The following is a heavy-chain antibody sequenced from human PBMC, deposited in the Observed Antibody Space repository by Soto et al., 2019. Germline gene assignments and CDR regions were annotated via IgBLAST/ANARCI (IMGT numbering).Heavy chain of an antibody. Sequence: GPSVKVSCKASGYTFTSYAMHWVRQAPGQRLEWMGWINAGNGNTKYSQKFQGRVTITRDTSAGTAYMELSSLRSEDTAVYYCARAVDRAAAGMRAFGIWGQGTMVTVSS. CDR3: ARAVDRAAAGMRAFGI. J-gene: IGHJ3*02. CDR1: GYTFTSYA. D-gene: IGHD6-13*01. CDR2: INAGNGNT. V-gene: IGHV1-3*01.